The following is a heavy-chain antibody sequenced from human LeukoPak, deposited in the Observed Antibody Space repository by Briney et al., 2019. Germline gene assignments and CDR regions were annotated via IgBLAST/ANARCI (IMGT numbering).Heavy chain of an antibody. CDR3: ARASIAVAGTHWFDP. V-gene: IGHV1-69*05. CDR2: IIPIFGTA. CDR1: GGTFSSYA. Sequence: EASVKVSCKASGGTFSSYAISWVRQAPGQGLEWMGRIIPIFGTANYAQKFQGRVTITTDESTSTAYMELSSLRSEDTAVYYCARASIAVAGTHWFDPWGQGTLVTVSS. D-gene: IGHD6-19*01. J-gene: IGHJ5*02.